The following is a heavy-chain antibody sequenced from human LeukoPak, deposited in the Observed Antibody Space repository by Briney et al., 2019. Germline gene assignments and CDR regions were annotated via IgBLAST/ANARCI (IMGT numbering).Heavy chain of an antibody. J-gene: IGHJ4*02. V-gene: IGHV4-61*02. Sequence: SETLSLTCTVSGDSISSGDYYWSWIRQPAGKGLEWIGRISSSGSTNYNPSLKSRVTISVDTSKNQFSLKLSSVTAADTAVYYCATIFGVFDYWGQGTLVTVSS. CDR2: ISSSGST. CDR1: GDSISSGDYY. D-gene: IGHD3-3*01. CDR3: ATIFGVFDY.